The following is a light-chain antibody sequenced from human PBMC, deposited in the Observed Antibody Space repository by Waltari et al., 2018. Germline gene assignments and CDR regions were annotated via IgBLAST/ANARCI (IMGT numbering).Light chain of an antibody. CDR2: DVT. CDR3: SSYRSSSPHV. V-gene: IGLV2-14*03. J-gene: IGLJ1*01. CDR1: SSDGGGYNS. Sequence: QSALTQPASVSGSPGQSITISCTGTSSDGGGYNSVSWYQQHPGRAPKLIIYDVTNRPSGVSDRFSGSKSGNTASLTISGLQAEDEADYYCSSYRSSSPHVFGSGTKVTVL.